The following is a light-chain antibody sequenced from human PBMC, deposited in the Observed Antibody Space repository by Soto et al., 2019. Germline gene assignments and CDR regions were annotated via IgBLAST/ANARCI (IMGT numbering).Light chain of an antibody. CDR3: SSYTSSSTRV. J-gene: IGLJ2*01. CDR1: SSDVGGYNY. CDR2: DVS. V-gene: IGLV2-14*01. Sequence: QSALTQPASVSGSPGQSITISCTGTSSDVGGYNYVSWYPQHPGQAPKLMIYDVSNRPSGVSNRFSGSKSGNTASLTISGLQAEDEADYYCSSYTSSSTRVFGGGTKLTVL.